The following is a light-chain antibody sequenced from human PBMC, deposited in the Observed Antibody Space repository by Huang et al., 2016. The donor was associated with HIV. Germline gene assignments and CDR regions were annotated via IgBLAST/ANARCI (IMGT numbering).Light chain of an antibody. CDR1: ESVSSN. CDR3: QQYNNWPRT. J-gene: IGKJ2*01. V-gene: IGKV3-15*01. CDR2: GAS. Sequence: EILMTQSPATLSVSPGERATVSCRATESVSSNLAWYQQKPGQGPRLLIYGASTRATGIPARFSGSGSGTEFTITISNLQSEDFAVYYCQQYNNWPRTFGQGTKLEIK.